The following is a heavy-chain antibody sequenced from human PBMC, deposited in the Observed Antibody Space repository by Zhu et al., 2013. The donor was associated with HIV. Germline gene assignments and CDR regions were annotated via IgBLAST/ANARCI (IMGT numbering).Heavy chain of an antibody. D-gene: IGHD2-15*01. J-gene: IGHJ5*02. Sequence: QVQLVQSGAEVKKPGSSVKVSCKASGGTFSSYAISWVRQAPGQGLEWMGGIIPIFGTANYAQKFQGRVTITADESTSTAYMELSSLRSEDTAVYYCAGSIVVVVAATQYNWFDPWGQGTLVTVSS. CDR3: AGSIVVVVAATQYNWFDP. V-gene: IGHV1-69*01. CDR1: GGTFSSYA. CDR2: IIPIFGTA.